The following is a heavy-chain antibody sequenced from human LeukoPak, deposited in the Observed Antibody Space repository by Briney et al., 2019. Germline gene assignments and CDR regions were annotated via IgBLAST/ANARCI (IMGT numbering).Heavy chain of an antibody. J-gene: IGHJ4*02. CDR3: ATEEWLLYDFDY. V-gene: IGHV3-21*01. D-gene: IGHD3-3*01. Sequence: TGGSLRLSCAASGFTFSRNSMNWVRQAPGKGLEWVSSISSSSSYIYYADSVKGRFTISRDNAKNSLYLQMNSLRAEDTAVYYCATEEWLLYDFDYWGQGTLVTVSS. CDR1: GFTFSRNS. CDR2: ISSSSSYI.